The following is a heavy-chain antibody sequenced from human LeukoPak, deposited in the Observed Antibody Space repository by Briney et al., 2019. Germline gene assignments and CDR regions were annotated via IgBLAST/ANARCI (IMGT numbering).Heavy chain of an antibody. CDR2: IKSKTDGGTT. CDR1: GFTFSNAW. J-gene: IGHJ1*01. D-gene: IGHD2-2*01. V-gene: IGHV3-15*01. Sequence: PGGSLRLSCAASGFTFSNAWMSWVRQAPGKGLEWVGRIKSKTDGGTTDYAAPVKGRFTISRDDSKNTLYLQMNSLKTEDTAVYYCTARYCRSTSCYGEYFQRWGQGTPVTVSS. CDR3: TARYCRSTSCYGEYFQR.